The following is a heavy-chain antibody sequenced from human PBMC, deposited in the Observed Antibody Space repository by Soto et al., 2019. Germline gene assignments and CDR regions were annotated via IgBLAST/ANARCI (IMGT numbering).Heavy chain of an antibody. J-gene: IGHJ6*03. Sequence: GGSLRLSCAASGFTFSSYWMHWVRQAPGKGLVWVSHVISDGSSTSYADSVKGRFTISRDNAKNTLYLQMNSPRAEDTAVYYCARDRYYYYYYYMDVWGKGTTVTVSS. CDR2: VISDGSST. V-gene: IGHV3-74*01. CDR1: GFTFSSYW. CDR3: ARDRYYYYYYYMDV.